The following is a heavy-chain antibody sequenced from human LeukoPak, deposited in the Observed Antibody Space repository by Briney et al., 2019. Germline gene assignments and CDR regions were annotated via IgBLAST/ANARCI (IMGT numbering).Heavy chain of an antibody. J-gene: IGHJ4*02. CDR3: ARGIAAAGDPSPIDY. Sequence: SETLSLTCTVSGGSIRSYYWSWIRQPPGKGLEWIGYIYYSGSTNYNPSLKSRVTISVDTSKNQFSLKLSSVTAADTAVYYCARGIAAAGDPSPIDYWGQGTLVTVSS. V-gene: IGHV4-59*01. CDR1: GGSIRSYY. CDR2: IYYSGST. D-gene: IGHD6-13*01.